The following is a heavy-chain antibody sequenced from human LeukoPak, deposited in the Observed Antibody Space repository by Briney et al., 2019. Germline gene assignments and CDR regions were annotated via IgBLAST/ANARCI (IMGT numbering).Heavy chain of an antibody. CDR2: ISYDGSNK. CDR3: ARAIDYYDSSGPIDY. CDR1: GFTFSSYA. Sequence: GGSLRLSCAASGFTFSSYAMHWVRQAPGKGLEWVAVISYDGSNKYYADSVKGRFTISRDNSKNTLYLQMNSLRAEDTAVYYCARAIDYYDSSGPIDYWGQGTLVTVSS. V-gene: IGHV3-30-3*01. J-gene: IGHJ4*02. D-gene: IGHD3-22*01.